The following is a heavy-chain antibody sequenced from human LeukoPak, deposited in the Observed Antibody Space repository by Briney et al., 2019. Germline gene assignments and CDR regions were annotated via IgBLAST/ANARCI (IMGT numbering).Heavy chain of an antibody. CDR2: IYHSGST. Sequence: PSETLSLTCTVSGYSISSGYYWGWIRQPPGKGLEWIGSIYHSGSTYYNPSLKSRVTISVDTSKNQFSLKLSSVTAADTAVYYCARDRYGDYFSGWFDPWGQGTLVTVSS. CDR3: ARDRYGDYFSGWFDP. V-gene: IGHV4-38-2*02. CDR1: GYSISSGYY. J-gene: IGHJ5*02. D-gene: IGHD4-17*01.